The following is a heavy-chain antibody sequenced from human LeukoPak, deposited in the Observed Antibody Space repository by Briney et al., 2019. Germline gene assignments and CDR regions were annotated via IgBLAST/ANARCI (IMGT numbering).Heavy chain of an antibody. CDR2: INHSGST. D-gene: IGHD3-22*01. CDR3: ARRNSSGYYPRTGWFDP. Sequence: SETLSLTCAVYGGSFSGYYWSWIRQPPGKGLEWIGEINHSGSTNYNPSLKSRVTISVDTSKNQFSLKLSSVTAADTAVYYCARRNSSGYYPRTGWFDPWGQGTLVTVSS. V-gene: IGHV4-34*01. CDR1: GGSFSGYY. J-gene: IGHJ5*02.